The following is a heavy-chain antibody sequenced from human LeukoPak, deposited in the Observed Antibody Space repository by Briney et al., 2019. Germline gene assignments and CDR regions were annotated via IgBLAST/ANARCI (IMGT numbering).Heavy chain of an antibody. CDR3: ARSVRRVAYYDSSGYYDY. CDR1: GVSISSSSYY. J-gene: IGHJ4*02. D-gene: IGHD3-22*01. V-gene: IGHV4-39*07. Sequence: SETLSLTCTVSGVSISSSSYYWGWIRQPPGKGLEWIGSIYYSGSTYYNPSLKSRVTISVDTSKNQFSLKLSSVTAADTAVYYCARSVRRVAYYDSSGYYDYWGQGTLVTVSS. CDR2: IYYSGST.